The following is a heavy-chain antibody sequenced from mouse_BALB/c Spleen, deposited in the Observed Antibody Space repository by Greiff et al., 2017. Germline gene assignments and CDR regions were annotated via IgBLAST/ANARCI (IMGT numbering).Heavy chain of an antibody. J-gene: IGHJ3*01. Sequence: VKLMESGAELVRPGASVTLSCKASGYTFTDYEMHWVKQTPVHGLEWIGAIDPETGGTAYNQKFKGKATLTADKSSSTAYMELRSLTSEDSAVYYCTNYDYDGGSAYWGQGTLVTVSA. CDR3: TNYDYDGGSAY. CDR1: GYTFTDYE. CDR2: IDPETGGT. D-gene: IGHD2-4*01. V-gene: IGHV1-15*01.